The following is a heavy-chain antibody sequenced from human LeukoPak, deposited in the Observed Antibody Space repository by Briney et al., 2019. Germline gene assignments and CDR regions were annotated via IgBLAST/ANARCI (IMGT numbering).Heavy chain of an antibody. J-gene: IGHJ4*02. CDR2: IYYSGST. V-gene: IGHV4-59*01. Sequence: SETLSLTCTVSGGSISSYYWSWLRQPPGKGLEWIGYIYYSGSTNYNPSLKSRVTISVDTSKNQFSLKLSSVTAADTAVYYCARDIHYYGSGSYSYFDYWGQGTLVTVSS. D-gene: IGHD3-10*01. CDR1: GGSISSYY. CDR3: ARDIHYYGSGSYSYFDY.